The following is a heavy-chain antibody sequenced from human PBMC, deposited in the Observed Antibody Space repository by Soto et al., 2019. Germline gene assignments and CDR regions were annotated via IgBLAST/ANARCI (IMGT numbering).Heavy chain of an antibody. CDR2: IIPIFGTA. CDR1: GGTFSSYA. J-gene: IGHJ6*02. CDR3: ARVGDCSGGSCYSLSKIDYYYYGMDV. D-gene: IGHD2-15*01. V-gene: IGHV1-69*01. Sequence: QVQLVQSGAEVKKPGSSVKVSCTASGGTFSSYAISWVRQAPGQGLEWMGGIIPIFGTANYAQKFQGRVTITADESTSTAYMELSSLRSEDTAVYYCARVGDCSGGSCYSLSKIDYYYYGMDVWGQGTTVTVSS.